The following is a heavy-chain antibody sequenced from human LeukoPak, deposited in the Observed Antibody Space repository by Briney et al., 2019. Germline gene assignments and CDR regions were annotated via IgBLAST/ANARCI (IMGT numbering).Heavy chain of an antibody. CDR3: VGNGYYSLDY. D-gene: IGHD3-22*01. J-gene: IGHJ4*02. CDR1: GYSISSGYY. Sequence: SETLSLTCTVSGYSISSGYYWGWIRQPPGEGLEWIGEIYHSGSTNYNPSLKSRVTISVDKSKNQFSLKLRSVTAADTAMYYCVGNGYYSLDYWGQGTLVTVSS. V-gene: IGHV4-38-2*02. CDR2: IYHSGST.